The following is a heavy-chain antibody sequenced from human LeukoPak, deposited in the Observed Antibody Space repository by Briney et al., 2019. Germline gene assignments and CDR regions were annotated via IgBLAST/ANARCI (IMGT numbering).Heavy chain of an antibody. Sequence: PSQTLSLTCAVSGGSISSGGYSWSWIRQPPGKGLEWIGYIYHSGSTYYNPSLKSRVTISVDRSKNQFSLKLSSVTAADTAVYYCARSGHYYGSGSYLVDYWGQGTLVTVSS. CDR3: ARSGHYYGSGSYLVDY. D-gene: IGHD3-10*01. CDR1: GGSISSGGYS. J-gene: IGHJ4*02. CDR2: IYHSGST. V-gene: IGHV4-30-2*01.